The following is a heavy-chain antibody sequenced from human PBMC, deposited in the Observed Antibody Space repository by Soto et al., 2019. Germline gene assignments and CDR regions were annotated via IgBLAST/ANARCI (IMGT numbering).Heavy chain of an antibody. J-gene: IGHJ6*03. Sequence: GASVKVSCKASGYTFTSYGISWVRQAPGQGLEWMGWISAYNGNTNYAQKLQGRVTMTTDTSTSTAYMELRSLRSDDTAVYYCARARWQQLINYYYYMDVWGKGTTVTVSS. CDR2: ISAYNGNT. V-gene: IGHV1-18*01. CDR1: GYTFTSYG. D-gene: IGHD6-13*01. CDR3: ARARWQQLINYYYYMDV.